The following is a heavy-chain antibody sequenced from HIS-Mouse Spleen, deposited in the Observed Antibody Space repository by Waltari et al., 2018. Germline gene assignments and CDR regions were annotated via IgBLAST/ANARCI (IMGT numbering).Heavy chain of an antibody. CDR1: GFTFGDYA. D-gene: IGHD5-18*01. V-gene: IGHV3-49*03. CDR3: TRARGGYSPEMAFDI. J-gene: IGHJ3*02. Sequence: EVQLVESGGGLVQPGRSLRLSGTASGFTFGDYAMSWFRQAPGKGLEWVGFIRSKAYGGTTEYAASVKGRFTISRDDSKSIAYLQMNSLKTEDTAVYYCTRARGGYSPEMAFDIWGQGTMVTVSS. CDR2: IRSKAYGGTT.